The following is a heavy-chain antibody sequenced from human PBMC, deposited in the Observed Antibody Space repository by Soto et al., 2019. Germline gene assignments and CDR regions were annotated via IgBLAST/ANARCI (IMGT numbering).Heavy chain of an antibody. J-gene: IGHJ5*02. V-gene: IGHV4-34*01. CDR1: GGSFSGYY. CDR2: INHSGST. D-gene: IGHD6-6*01. Sequence: SETLSLTCAAYGGSFSGYYWSWIRQPPGKGLEWIGEINHSGSTNYNPSLKSRVTISVDTSKNQFSLKLSSVTAADTAVYYCARGSIAARLRWFDPWGQGTLVTVSS. CDR3: ARGSIAARLRWFDP.